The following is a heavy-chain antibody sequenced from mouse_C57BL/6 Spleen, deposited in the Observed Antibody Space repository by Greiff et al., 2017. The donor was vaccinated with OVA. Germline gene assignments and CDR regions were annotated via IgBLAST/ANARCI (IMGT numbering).Heavy chain of an antibody. CDR1: GFSFNTYA. Sequence: EVQVVESGGGLVQPKGSLKLSCAASGFSFNTYAMNWVRQAPGKGLEWVARIRSKSNNYATYYADSVKDRFTISRDDSESMLYLQMNNLKTEDTAMYYGVRHELTGYAMDYWGQGTSVTVSS. CDR2: IRSKSNNYAT. V-gene: IGHV10-1*01. J-gene: IGHJ4*01. D-gene: IGHD4-1*01. CDR3: VRHELTGYAMDY.